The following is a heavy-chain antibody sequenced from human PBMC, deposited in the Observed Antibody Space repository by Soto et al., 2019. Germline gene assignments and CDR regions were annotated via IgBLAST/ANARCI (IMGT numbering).Heavy chain of an antibody. CDR3: ARTPSTVLGYYYHYGMDV. CDR1: GGTFSSYA. D-gene: IGHD4-17*01. CDR2: IIPIFGTA. V-gene: IGHV1-69*06. Sequence: GASVKVCCKASGGTFSSYAISWVRQAPGQGLEWMGGIIPIFGTANYAQKFQGRVTITADKSTSTAYMELSSLRSEDTAVYYCARTPSTVLGYYYHYGMDVWGQGTTVTVSS. J-gene: IGHJ6*02.